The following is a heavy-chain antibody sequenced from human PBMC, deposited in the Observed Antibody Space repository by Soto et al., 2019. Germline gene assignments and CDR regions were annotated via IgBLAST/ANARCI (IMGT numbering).Heavy chain of an antibody. CDR1: GGSISSYY. D-gene: IGHD5-12*01. Sequence: SETLSLTCTVSGGSISSYYWSWIRQPPGKGLEWIGYIYYSGSTNYNPSLKSRVTISVDTSKNQFSLKLSSVTAADTAVYYCARVGPKEWLHSQPFDYWGQGTLVTVSS. J-gene: IGHJ4*02. V-gene: IGHV4-59*01. CDR3: ARVGPKEWLHSQPFDY. CDR2: IYYSGST.